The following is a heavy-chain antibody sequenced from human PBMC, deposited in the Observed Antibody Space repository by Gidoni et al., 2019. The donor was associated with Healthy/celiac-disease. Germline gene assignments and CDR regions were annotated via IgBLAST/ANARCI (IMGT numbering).Heavy chain of an antibody. D-gene: IGHD3-9*01. CDR3: AADRGPYYDILTGSPDAFDI. CDR1: GFAFTSSA. J-gene: IGHJ3*02. Sequence: QMQLVQSGPEVKKPGTSVKVSCKASGFAFTSSAMQWVRQARGQRLEWIGWIVVGSGNTNYAQKFQERVTITRDMSTSTAYMELSSLRSEDTAVYYCAADRGPYYDILTGSPDAFDIWGQGTMVTVSS. CDR2: IVVGSGNT. V-gene: IGHV1-58*02.